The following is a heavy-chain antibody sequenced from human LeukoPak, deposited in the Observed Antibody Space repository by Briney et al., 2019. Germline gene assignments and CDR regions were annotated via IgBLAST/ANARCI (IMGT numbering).Heavy chain of an antibody. Sequence: GGSLRLSCAASGFTFSSYWMHLVRQAPGKGLVWVSRSNSDGSSTSYADSVKGRFTISRDNAKNTLYLQMNSLRAEDTAVYYCARGTTVAHYYYYGMGVWGQGTTVTVSS. J-gene: IGHJ6*02. CDR1: GFTFSSYW. CDR2: SNSDGSST. CDR3: ARGTTVAHYYYYGMGV. V-gene: IGHV3-74*01. D-gene: IGHD4-11*01.